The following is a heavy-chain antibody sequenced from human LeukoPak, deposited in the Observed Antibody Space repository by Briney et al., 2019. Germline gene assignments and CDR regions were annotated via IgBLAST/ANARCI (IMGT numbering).Heavy chain of an antibody. D-gene: IGHD3-22*01. CDR2: IYYSGST. CDR3: ARTPNYYDSSGQPSDAFDI. V-gene: IGHV4-59*08. Sequence: SETLSLTCTVSGGSISSYYWSWIRQPPGKGLEWIGYIYYSGSTNYNPSLKSRVTISVDTSKNQFSLKLSSVTAADTAVYYCARTPNYYDSSGQPSDAFDIWGQGTMVTVSS. CDR1: GGSISSYY. J-gene: IGHJ3*02.